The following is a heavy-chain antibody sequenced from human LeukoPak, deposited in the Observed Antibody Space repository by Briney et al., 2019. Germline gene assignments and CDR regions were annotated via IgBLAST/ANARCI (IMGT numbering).Heavy chain of an antibody. J-gene: IGHJ3*02. V-gene: IGHV3-30*02. D-gene: IGHD1-26*01. Sequence: GGSLRLSCAASGFTFSSYGMHWVRQAPGKGLEWVAFIRYDGSNKYYADSVKGRFTISRDNSKNTLYLQMNSLRAEDTAVYYCASPLELSVDAFDIWGQGTMVTVSS. CDR3: ASPLELSVDAFDI. CDR1: GFTFSSYG. CDR2: IRYDGSNK.